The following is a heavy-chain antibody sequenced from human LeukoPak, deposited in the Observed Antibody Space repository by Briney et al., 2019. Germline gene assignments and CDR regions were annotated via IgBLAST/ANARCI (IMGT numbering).Heavy chain of an antibody. J-gene: IGHJ4*02. CDR2: ISAYNGNT. CDR1: GYTFTSYG. D-gene: IGHD2-15*01. Sequence: ASVKVSCKASGYTFTSYGISWVRQAPGQGLEWMGWISAYNGNTNYAQKLQGRVTMTTDTSTSTAYKELRSLRSDDTAVYYCARDTRERGYCSGGSCYWGYWGQGTLVTVSS. CDR3: ARDTRERGYCSGGSCYWGY. V-gene: IGHV1-18*01.